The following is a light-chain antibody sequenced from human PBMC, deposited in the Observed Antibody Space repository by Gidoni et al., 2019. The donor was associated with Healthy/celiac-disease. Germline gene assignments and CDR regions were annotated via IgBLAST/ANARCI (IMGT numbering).Light chain of an antibody. J-gene: IGKJ1*01. Sequence: DIVMTQSPATLSVSPGERATLSCRASQSVSSNLAWYQQKPGQAPRRLIYGASTRATGIPARFSGSGSGTEFTLTISSLQSEDFAVYYCQQYNNWPGTFGQXTKVEIK. CDR3: QQYNNWPGT. V-gene: IGKV3-15*01. CDR1: QSVSSN. CDR2: GAS.